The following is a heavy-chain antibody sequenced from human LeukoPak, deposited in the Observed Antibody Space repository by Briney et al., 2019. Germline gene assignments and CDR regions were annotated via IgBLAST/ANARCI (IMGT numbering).Heavy chain of an antibody. CDR2: ISNSGENP. CDR3: VRGSVFTASYYHCMDF. CDR1: GFTFSNYA. Sequence: GGPLRLSGTASGFTFSNYAMHWFRQAPGKGLEFVSGISNSGENPHYANSVKGRFTISRDNSKNTLYLQMGSLKTEDLAVYYCVRGSVFTASYYHCMDFWGQGTRVTVSS. J-gene: IGHJ6*01. D-gene: IGHD2-8*01. V-gene: IGHV3-64*01.